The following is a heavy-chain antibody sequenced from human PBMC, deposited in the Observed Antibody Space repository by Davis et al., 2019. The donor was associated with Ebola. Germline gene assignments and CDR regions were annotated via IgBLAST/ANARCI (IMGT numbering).Heavy chain of an antibody. CDR3: TRHVSGDFWYFDL. CDR2: ISYDGSNE. CDR1: GFTFSNYA. D-gene: IGHD4-17*01. V-gene: IGHV3-30*14. J-gene: IGHJ2*01. Sequence: GESLKISCAASGFTFSNYAMNWVRQAPGKGLEWVAVISYDGSNEYYADSVKGRFTISRDNSKNTVYLQMNSLRAEDTAVYYCTRHVSGDFWYFDLWGRGTLVTVSS.